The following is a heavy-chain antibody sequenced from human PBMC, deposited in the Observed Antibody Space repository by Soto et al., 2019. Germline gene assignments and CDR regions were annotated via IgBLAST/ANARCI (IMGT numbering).Heavy chain of an antibody. CDR1: GFTVSSNY. V-gene: IGHV3-66*01. Sequence: EVQLVESGGGLVQPGGSLRLSCAASGFTVSSNYMSWVRQAPGKGLEWVSVIYSGGSTYYADSVKGRFTISRDNSKNTLYLQMYSLRAEDTAVYYRARESSEWLPTGAYYFDYWGQGTLVTVSS. CDR2: IYSGGST. J-gene: IGHJ4*02. D-gene: IGHD6-19*01. CDR3: ARESSEWLPTGAYYFDY.